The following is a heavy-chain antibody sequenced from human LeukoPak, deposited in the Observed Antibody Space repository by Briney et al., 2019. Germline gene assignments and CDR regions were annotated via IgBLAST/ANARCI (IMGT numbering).Heavy chain of an antibody. D-gene: IGHD2-2*01. V-gene: IGHV1-18*01. CDR2: ISAYNGNT. Sequence: ASVKVSCKASGYTFTSYGISWVRQAPGQGLEWMGWISAYNGNTNYAQKFQGRVTITADESTSTAYMELSSLRSEDTAVYYCARDRGSSAPSDAFDIWGQGTMVTVSS. CDR3: ARDRGSSAPSDAFDI. J-gene: IGHJ3*02. CDR1: GYTFTSYG.